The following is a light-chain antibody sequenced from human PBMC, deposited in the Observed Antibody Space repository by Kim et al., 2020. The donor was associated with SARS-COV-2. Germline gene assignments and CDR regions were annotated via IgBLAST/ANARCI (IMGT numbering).Light chain of an antibody. CDR2: GAS. CDR3: QQYSSSPIT. J-gene: IGKJ5*01. CDR1: QSVRSNF. V-gene: IGKV3-20*01. Sequence: SPGERATPSCRTSQSVRSNFLAWYQQKPGQAPRLLIHGASSRATGIPDRFSGSGSGTDFTLTISRLEPEDFAVYYCQQYSSSPITFGQGTRLEI.